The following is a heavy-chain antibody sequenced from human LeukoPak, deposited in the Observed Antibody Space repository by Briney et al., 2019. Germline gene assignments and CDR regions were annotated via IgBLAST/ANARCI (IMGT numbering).Heavy chain of an antibody. CDR3: ARNDYYGSGRLNWFDP. V-gene: IGHV1-2*02. Sequence: GASVNVSCKASGYTFTGYYMHWVRQAPGQGLEWMGWINPNSGGTNYAQKFQGRVTMTRDTSISTAYMELSRLRSDDTAVYYCARNDYYGSGRLNWFDPWGQGTLVTVSS. CDR2: INPNSGGT. CDR1: GYTFTGYY. J-gene: IGHJ5*02. D-gene: IGHD3-10*01.